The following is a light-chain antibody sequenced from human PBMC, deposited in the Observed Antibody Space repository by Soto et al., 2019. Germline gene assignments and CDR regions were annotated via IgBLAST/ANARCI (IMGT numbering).Light chain of an antibody. CDR3: QQYEDLPLT. CDR2: DAS. Sequence: DLQLRQSQSSLSASVGDRVTITCQASQDINNYLNWYQQKPGKAPKLLIFDASSVETGVPSRFSGSGSGTHFTFTISSLEPEDIATYHCQQYEDLPLTFGGGTRVELK. J-gene: IGKJ4*01. CDR1: QDINNY. V-gene: IGKV1-33*01.